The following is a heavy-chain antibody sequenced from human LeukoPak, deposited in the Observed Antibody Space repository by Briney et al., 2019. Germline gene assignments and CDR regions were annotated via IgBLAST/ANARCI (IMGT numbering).Heavy chain of an antibody. CDR2: IRSKAYGGTT. Sequence: GGSLRLPCTASGFTFGDYTMSWVRQAPGMGLEWVGFIRSKAYGGTTDYAASVEGRFTISRDDSKSIAYLQINSLKTEDTAVYYCTRARFSGYTYGHHYWGQGTLVTVSS. CDR3: TRARFSGYTYGHHY. J-gene: IGHJ4*02. CDR1: GFTFGDYT. D-gene: IGHD5-18*01. V-gene: IGHV3-49*04.